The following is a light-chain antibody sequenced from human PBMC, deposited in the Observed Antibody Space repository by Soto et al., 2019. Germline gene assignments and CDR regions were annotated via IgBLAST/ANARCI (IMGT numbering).Light chain of an antibody. Sequence: DIQMTQSPSTLSASVGDRVTITCRASQIISNWLAWYQQKPGKAPKLLIHDASSLESGVPSRFSGSGSGTEFTLTISSMQPDDSATYYCQHYDSYSVTFGQGTRLEI. J-gene: IGKJ5*01. CDR2: DAS. V-gene: IGKV1-5*01. CDR1: QIISNW. CDR3: QHYDSYSVT.